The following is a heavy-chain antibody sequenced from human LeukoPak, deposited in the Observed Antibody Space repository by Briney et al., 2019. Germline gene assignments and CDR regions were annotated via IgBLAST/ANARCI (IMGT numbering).Heavy chain of an antibody. CDR3: AKDIALYCSGGSCYSEGFDY. CDR2: ISGDGGST. Sequence: GGSLRLSCAASGFTISSYAMHWVRQAPGKGLEWVSLISGDGGSTYYADSVKGRFTISRDNSKNSLYLQMNSLRTEDTALYYCAKDIALYCSGGSCYSEGFDYWGQGTLVTVSS. V-gene: IGHV3-43*02. D-gene: IGHD2-15*01. J-gene: IGHJ4*02. CDR1: GFTISSYA.